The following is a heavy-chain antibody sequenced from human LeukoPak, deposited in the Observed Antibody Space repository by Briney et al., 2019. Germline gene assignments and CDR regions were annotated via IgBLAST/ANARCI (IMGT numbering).Heavy chain of an antibody. J-gene: IGHJ4*02. Sequence: SVKVSCKASGGTFSSYAIGWVRQAPGQGLEWMGGIIPIFGTANYAQKFQGRVTITADESTSTAYMELSSLRSEDTAVYYCASDHDLWGSGTHGDYWGQGTLVTVSS. CDR3: ASDHDLWGSGTHGDY. CDR2: IIPIFGTA. D-gene: IGHD3-10*01. V-gene: IGHV1-69*13. CDR1: GGTFSSYA.